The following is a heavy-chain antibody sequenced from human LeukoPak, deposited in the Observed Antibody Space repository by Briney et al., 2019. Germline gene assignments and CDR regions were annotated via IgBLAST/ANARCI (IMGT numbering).Heavy chain of an antibody. Sequence: PGGSLRLSCAASEFTFSSYNMNWVRQAPGKGLEWVSSISSSSDYIYYADSVKGRFTISRDNAKNSLYLQMKSLRAEDTAVYYCAKTYYDFWSGYEYMDVWGKGTTVTVSS. CDR3: AKTYYDFWSGYEYMDV. J-gene: IGHJ6*03. CDR1: EFTFSSYN. V-gene: IGHV3-21*01. CDR2: ISSSSDYI. D-gene: IGHD3-3*01.